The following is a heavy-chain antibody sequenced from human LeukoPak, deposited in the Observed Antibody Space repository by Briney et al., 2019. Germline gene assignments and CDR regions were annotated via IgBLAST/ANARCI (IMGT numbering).Heavy chain of an antibody. J-gene: IGHJ4*02. CDR1: GYSFNSYG. Sequence: GASVKVSCKASGYSFNSYGISWVRQAPGQGLEWMGWISAYNGNTNYAQKFQDRVTMTTDTSTSTAYMELRSLRSDDTAVYYCAREGCCNSTSCDKPFDCWGPGALVTVSS. CDR3: AREGCCNSTSCDKPFDC. CDR2: ISAYNGNT. D-gene: IGHD2-2*01. V-gene: IGHV1-18*01.